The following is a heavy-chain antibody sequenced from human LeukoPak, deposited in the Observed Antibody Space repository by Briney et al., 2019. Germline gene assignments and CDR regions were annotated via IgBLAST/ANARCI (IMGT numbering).Heavy chain of an antibody. J-gene: IGHJ4*02. D-gene: IGHD4-17*01. CDR1: GFTFSSYA. CDR3: AKDATDYGDYVSVLFDY. Sequence: GVSLRLSCAASGFTFSSYAMSWVRQAPGKGLEWVSAISGSGGSTYYADSVKGRFTISRDNSKNTLYLQMNSLRAEDTAVYYCAKDATDYGDYVSVLFDYWGQGTLVTVSS. V-gene: IGHV3-23*01. CDR2: ISGSGGST.